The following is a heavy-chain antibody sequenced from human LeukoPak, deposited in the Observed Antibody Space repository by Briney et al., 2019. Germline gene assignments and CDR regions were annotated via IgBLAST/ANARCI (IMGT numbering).Heavy chain of an antibody. Sequence: SETLSLTCTVSGGSISSSSYYWGWIRQPPGKGLEWIGYIYYSGSTNYNPSLKSRVTISVDTSKNQFSLKLTSVSAADTAVYYCARRGNWANYHHYYYMDVWGKGTTVTISS. J-gene: IGHJ6*03. CDR1: GGSISSSSYY. D-gene: IGHD7-27*01. V-gene: IGHV4-61*05. CDR3: ARRGNWANYHHYYYMDV. CDR2: IYYSGST.